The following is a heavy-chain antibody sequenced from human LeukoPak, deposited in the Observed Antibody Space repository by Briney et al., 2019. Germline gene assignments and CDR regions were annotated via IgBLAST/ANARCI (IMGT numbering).Heavy chain of an antibody. J-gene: IGHJ4*02. Sequence: GGSLRLSCAASGFTFSSYAMHWVRQAPGKGLEGVAVISYDGSNKYYADSVKGRFTISRGNSKNSLYLQMNSLRAEDTALCYCAKDSKWELLAPYFDYWGQGTLVTVSS. CDR3: AKDSKWELLAPYFDY. D-gene: IGHD1-26*01. CDR2: ISYDGSNK. CDR1: GFTFSSYA. V-gene: IGHV3-30-3*01.